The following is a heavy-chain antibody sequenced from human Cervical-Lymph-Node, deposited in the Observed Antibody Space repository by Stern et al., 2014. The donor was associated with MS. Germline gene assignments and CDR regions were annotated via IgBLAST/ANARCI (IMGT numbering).Heavy chain of an antibody. Sequence: VQLLESGGGLVKPGGSLRLSCAASGFTFSNHYMSWIRQAPGTGLDWVSYITSSSTYTNYADSVKGRFTISRDNAKNSLYLQMNSLRVEDTAVYYCARIPRGYSYDQYYFDYWGQGTLVTVSS. CDR3: ARIPRGYSYDQYYFDY. CDR2: ITSSSTYT. V-gene: IGHV3-11*03. J-gene: IGHJ4*02. CDR1: GFTFSNHY. D-gene: IGHD5-18*01.